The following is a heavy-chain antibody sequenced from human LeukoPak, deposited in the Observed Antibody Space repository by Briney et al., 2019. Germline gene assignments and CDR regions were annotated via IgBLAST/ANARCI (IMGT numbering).Heavy chain of an antibody. V-gene: IGHV3-30*02. Sequence: GGSLRLSCAASGFTFSSYGMHWVCQAPGKGLEWVAFIRYDGSNKYYADSVKGRFTISRDNSKNTLYLQMNSLRAEDTAVYYCAKAAGRYSSGWDFDYWGQGTLVTVSS. CDR1: GFTFSSYG. CDR3: AKAAGRYSSGWDFDY. CDR2: IRYDGSNK. J-gene: IGHJ4*02. D-gene: IGHD6-19*01.